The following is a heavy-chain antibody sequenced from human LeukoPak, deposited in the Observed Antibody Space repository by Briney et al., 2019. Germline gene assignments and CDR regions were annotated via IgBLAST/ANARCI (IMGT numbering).Heavy chain of an antibody. CDR2: IYYSGST. D-gene: IGHD2-15*01. V-gene: IGHV4-4*02. Sequence: SGTLSLTCAVSGGSISSNDWWIWVRQPPGKGLEWIGYIYYSGSTNYNPSLKSRVTISVDTSKNQFSLKLSSVTAADTAVYYCAKQLGYCSDGSCYFPYWGQGTLVTVSS. J-gene: IGHJ4*02. CDR3: AKQLGYCSDGSCYFPY. CDR1: GGSISSNDW.